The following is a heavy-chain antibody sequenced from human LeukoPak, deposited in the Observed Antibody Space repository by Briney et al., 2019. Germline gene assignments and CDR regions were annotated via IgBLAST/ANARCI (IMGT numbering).Heavy chain of an antibody. D-gene: IGHD3-3*01. CDR1: GFSLSTSGVG. J-gene: IGHJ1*01. V-gene: IGHV2-5*01. Sequence: SGPTLVNPTQTLTLTCTFSGFSLSTSGVGVGWIRQPPGKALEWLALIYWNDDKRYSPSLKSRLTITKDTSKNQVVLTMTNMDPVDTATYYCALRHPTVIYDFWSGYYPEYSQHWGRGTLVTVSS. CDR3: ALRHPTVIYDFWSGYYPEYSQH. CDR2: IYWNDDK.